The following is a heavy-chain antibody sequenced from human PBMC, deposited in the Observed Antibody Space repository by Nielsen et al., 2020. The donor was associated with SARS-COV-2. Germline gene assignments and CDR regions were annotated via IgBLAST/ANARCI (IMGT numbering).Heavy chain of an antibody. CDR3: ARSLAAPRSDYMDV. J-gene: IGHJ6*03. D-gene: IGHD6-6*01. CDR2: IKQDGSEK. Sequence: GESLKISCAASGFTFSSYCMSWVRQAPGKGLEWVANIKQDGSEKYYVDSVKGRFTISRDNAKNSLYLQMNSLRAEDTAVYYCARSLAAPRSDYMDVWGKGTTVTVSS. CDR1: GFTFSSYC. V-gene: IGHV3-7*03.